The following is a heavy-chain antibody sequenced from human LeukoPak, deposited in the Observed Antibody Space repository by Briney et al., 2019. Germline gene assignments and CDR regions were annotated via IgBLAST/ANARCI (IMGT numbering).Heavy chain of an antibody. CDR2: TYYRSKWYN. J-gene: IGHJ5*02. Sequence: SQTLSLTCAISGDSLSSNSAAWNWIRESPSRGLEWLVRTYYRSKWYNDYAVSVKSRITINPDTSKNQFSLQLNSVTPGDTAVYYCARAVNRGYSSGWYSPNWFDPWGQGTLVTVSS. D-gene: IGHD6-19*01. CDR3: ARAVNRGYSSGWYSPNWFDP. V-gene: IGHV6-1*01. CDR1: GDSLSSNSAA.